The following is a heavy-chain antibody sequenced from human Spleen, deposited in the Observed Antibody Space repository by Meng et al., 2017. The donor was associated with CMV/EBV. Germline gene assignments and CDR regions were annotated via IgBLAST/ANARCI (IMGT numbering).Heavy chain of an antibody. V-gene: IGHV1-69*08. J-gene: IGHJ4*02. CDR3: ARDRGYSYGLVY. D-gene: IGHD5-18*01. CDR1: GDTFSTYT. CDR2: IIPLLGTA. Sequence: CKASGDTFSTYTISWVRQAPGQGLEWVGRIIPLLGTANNAQKFQGRVTITADKSTSTAYMELSSLRSEDTAVYYCARDRGYSYGLVYWGQGTLVTVSS.